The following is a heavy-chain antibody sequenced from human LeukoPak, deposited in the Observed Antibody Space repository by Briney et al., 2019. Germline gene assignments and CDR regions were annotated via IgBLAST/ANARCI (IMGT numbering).Heavy chain of an antibody. D-gene: IGHD3-22*01. Sequence: SSETLSLTCTVSGGSISSYYWSWIRQPPGKGLEWIGYIYYSGSTNYNPSLKSRVTISVDTSKNQFSLKLSSVTAADTAVYYCRGYDSSGYYYFDYWGQGTLVTVSS. CDR2: IYYSGST. CDR1: GGSISSYY. J-gene: IGHJ4*02. V-gene: IGHV4-59*08. CDR3: RGYDSSGYYYFDY.